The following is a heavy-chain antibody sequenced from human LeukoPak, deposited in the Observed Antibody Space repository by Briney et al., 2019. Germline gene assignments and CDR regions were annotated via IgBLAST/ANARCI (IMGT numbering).Heavy chain of an antibody. D-gene: IGHD5-18*01. V-gene: IGHV7-4-1*02. CDR2: INTNTGNP. CDR3: ARDQGDTATLFDY. CDR1: GYTFSSYG. J-gene: IGHJ4*02. Sequence: ASVKVSCKASGYTFSSYGINWVRQAPGQGLEWMGWINTNTGNPTYAQGFTGRFVFSLDTSVSTAYLQISSLKAEDTAVYYCARDQGDTATLFDYWGQGTLVTVSS.